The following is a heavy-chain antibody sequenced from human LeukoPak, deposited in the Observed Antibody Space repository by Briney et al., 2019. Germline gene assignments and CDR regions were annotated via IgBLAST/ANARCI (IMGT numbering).Heavy chain of an antibody. CDR2: ISSSSSYI. CDR1: GFTFSSYS. J-gene: IGHJ4*02. CDR3: ARDGMTTPAFDY. Sequence: GGTLRLSCAASGFTFSSYSMNWVRQAPGKGLEWVSSISSSSSYIYYADSVKGRFTISRDNAKNSLYLQMNSLRAEDTAVYYCARDGMTTPAFDYWGQGTLVTVSS. V-gene: IGHV3-21*01. D-gene: IGHD4-11*01.